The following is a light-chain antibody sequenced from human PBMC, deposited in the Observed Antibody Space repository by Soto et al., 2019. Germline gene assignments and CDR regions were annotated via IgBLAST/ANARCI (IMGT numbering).Light chain of an antibody. V-gene: IGKV1-39*01. Sequence: DIQMTQSPSSLSASVGDIVTIACRASQNIFNYLTLYQQKAGKAPRPPIYGASTLQSGVPTRFSGSGPGTVIAVTISGLQPADFATYFCQHSYSSDFTCEQGTKL. CDR3: QHSYSSDFT. J-gene: IGKJ2*01. CDR2: GAS. CDR1: QNIFNY.